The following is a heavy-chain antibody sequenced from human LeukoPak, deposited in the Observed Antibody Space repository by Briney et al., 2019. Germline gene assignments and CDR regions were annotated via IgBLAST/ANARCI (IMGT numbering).Heavy chain of an antibody. Sequence: AGGSLRLSCAASGFTFSSYAMSWVRQAPGKGLEWVSAISGSGGSTYYADSVKGRFTISRDNSKNTLYLQMNGLRAEDTAVYYCAKERVRRDYVSLWGQGTMVTVSS. CDR1: GFTFSSYA. J-gene: IGHJ3*01. CDR2: ISGSGGST. D-gene: IGHD3-16*01. V-gene: IGHV3-23*01. CDR3: AKERVRRDYVSL.